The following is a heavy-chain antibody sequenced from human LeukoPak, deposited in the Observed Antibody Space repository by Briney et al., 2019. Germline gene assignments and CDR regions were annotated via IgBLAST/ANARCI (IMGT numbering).Heavy chain of an antibody. CDR3: ARVPDAMLGYFDY. CDR2: INSGGST. CDR1: GFTVISNY. V-gene: IGHV3-53*01. Sequence: EGSLRLSCAASGFTVISNYMSWVRQAPGKGLEWVSGINSGGSTYYAYSVKGRFTISRDNSKNTLYLQMNSLRAEDTALYYCARVPDAMLGYFDYWGQGTLVTVSS. J-gene: IGHJ4*02. D-gene: IGHD2-2*01.